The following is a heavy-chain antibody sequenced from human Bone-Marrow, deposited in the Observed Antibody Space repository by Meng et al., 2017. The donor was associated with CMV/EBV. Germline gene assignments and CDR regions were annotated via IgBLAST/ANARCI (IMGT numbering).Heavy chain of an antibody. CDR3: ARPLYGDYGTRRGLHYIYFDY. V-gene: IGHV1-2*02. CDR2: INPNSGGT. D-gene: IGHD4-17*01. CDR1: GYTFTGYY. Sequence: ASVKVSCKASGYTFTGYYMHWVRQAPGQGLEWMGWINPNSGGTNYAQKFQGRVTMTRDTSISTAYMELSRLRSDDTAVYYCARPLYGDYGTRRGLHYIYFDYWGQGTLVTVSS. J-gene: IGHJ4*02.